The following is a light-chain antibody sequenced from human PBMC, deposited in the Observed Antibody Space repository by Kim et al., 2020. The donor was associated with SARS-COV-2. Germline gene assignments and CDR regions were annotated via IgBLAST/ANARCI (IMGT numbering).Light chain of an antibody. CDR3: QQSYSTPYS. Sequence: SATVGDRVTITCRASQSISSYLTWYQQKPVKAPKLLIYAASSLQSGIPSRFSGSGSGTDFTLTISSLQPEDFATYYCQQSYSTPYSFGQGTKLEI. CDR1: QSISSY. V-gene: IGKV1-39*01. J-gene: IGKJ2*03. CDR2: AAS.